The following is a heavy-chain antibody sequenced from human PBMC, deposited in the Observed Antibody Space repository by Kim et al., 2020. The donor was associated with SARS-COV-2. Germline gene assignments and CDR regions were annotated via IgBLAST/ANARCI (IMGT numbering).Heavy chain of an antibody. V-gene: IGHV4-34*01. CDR3: TRGVRTFRLMVVVGTARTLYLAF. CDR1: GGSFSDYY. D-gene: IGHD3-22*01. Sequence: SETLSLTCAVYGGSFSDYYWSWIRQSPGKGLEWIGEINHTGSANFNPSLKSRVTISVDTSKNQFSLRLTSVTAADTAIYYCTRGVRTFRLMVVVGTARTLYLAFWSRGTPVTVSS. CDR2: INHTGSA. J-gene: IGHJ4*02.